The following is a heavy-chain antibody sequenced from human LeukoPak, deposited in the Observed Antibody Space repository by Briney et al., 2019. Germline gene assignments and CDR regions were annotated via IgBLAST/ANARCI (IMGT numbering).Heavy chain of an antibody. CDR3: ARRYCGGGTCYNFDH. Sequence: AGASLQISCQGSGSIFTSHWIGWGRQLPGKGLGWMGIINPSDFDTRYSPSFQGQVSISVDKSTNTAYLQWSSLGASDTAIYYCARRYCGGGTCYNFDHWGQGTLVTVSS. J-gene: IGHJ4*02. CDR2: INPSDFDT. V-gene: IGHV5-51*01. CDR1: GSIFTSHW. D-gene: IGHD2-15*01.